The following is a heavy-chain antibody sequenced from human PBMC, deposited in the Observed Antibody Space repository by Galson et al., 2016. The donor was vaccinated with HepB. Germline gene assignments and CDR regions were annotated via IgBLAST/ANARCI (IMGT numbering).Heavy chain of an antibody. Sequence: SLRLSCAASGFTFSSYSMNWVRQAPGKGLEWVSSISSTSVYIYYADSLKGRFTISRDNAKNSLYLQMNSLRAEDTAVYYCAGGGYNDGNPLNDYWGQGTLVTVSS. CDR2: ISSTSVYI. CDR3: AGGGYNDGNPLNDY. D-gene: IGHD3-16*01. V-gene: IGHV3-21*01. J-gene: IGHJ4*02. CDR1: GFTFSSYS.